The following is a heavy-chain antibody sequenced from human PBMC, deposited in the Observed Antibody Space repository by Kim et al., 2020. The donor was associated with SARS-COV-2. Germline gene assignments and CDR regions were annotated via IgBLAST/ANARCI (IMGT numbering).Heavy chain of an antibody. CDR1: GGTFSSYA. J-gene: IGHJ4*02. D-gene: IGHD3-3*01. V-gene: IGHV1-69*13. CDR2: IIPIFGTA. CDR3: ARPREGYDFWSGYSYFDY. Sequence: SVKVSCKASGGTFSSYAISWVRQAPGQGLEWMGGIIPIFGTANYAQKFQGRVTITADESTSTAYMELSSLRSEDTAVYYCARPREGYDFWSGYSYFDYWGQGTLVTVSS.